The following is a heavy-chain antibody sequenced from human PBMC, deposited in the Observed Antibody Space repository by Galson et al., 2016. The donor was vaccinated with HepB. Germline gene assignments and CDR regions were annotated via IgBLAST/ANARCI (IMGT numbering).Heavy chain of an antibody. CDR1: GDSVSSNSAT. CDR3: ARRVAVAGIYYFDY. Sequence: CAISGDSVSSNSATWNWIRQSPSRGLEWLGRTYYRSKWYNDYAVSVKSRITINPDTSKNQFSLQLSSVTAADTAVYYCARRVAVAGIYYFDYWGRGTLVTVSS. D-gene: IGHD6-19*01. J-gene: IGHJ4*01. CDR2: TYYRSKWYN. V-gene: IGHV6-1*01.